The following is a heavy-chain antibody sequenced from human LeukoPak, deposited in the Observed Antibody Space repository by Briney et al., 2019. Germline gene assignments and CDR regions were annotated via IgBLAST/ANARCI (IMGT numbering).Heavy chain of an antibody. J-gene: IGHJ3*02. V-gene: IGHV4-4*07. CDR2: IYSSGGT. CDR1: GGSISSYY. CDR3: ARWQDAFDI. Sequence: SETLSLTCTVSGGSISSYYWSWIRPPAGKGLEWIGRIYSSGGTIYNPSLKSRVTMSVDTSKNQFSLKLTSVTAADTAVYYCARWQDAFDIWGQGTMVTVSS.